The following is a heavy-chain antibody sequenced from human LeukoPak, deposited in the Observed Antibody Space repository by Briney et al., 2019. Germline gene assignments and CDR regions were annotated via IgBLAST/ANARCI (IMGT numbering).Heavy chain of an antibody. V-gene: IGHV4-59*08. J-gene: IGHJ4*02. D-gene: IGHD3-10*01. CDR1: GGSISSYY. CDR3: ARSSTMVRGVMDY. CDR2: IYYSGST. Sequence: PSETLSLTCTVSGGSISSYYWSWIRQPPGKGLEWIGYIYYSGSTNYNPSLKSRVTISVDTSKNQFSLKLSSVTAADTAVYYCARSSTMVRGVMDYWGQGTLVTVYS.